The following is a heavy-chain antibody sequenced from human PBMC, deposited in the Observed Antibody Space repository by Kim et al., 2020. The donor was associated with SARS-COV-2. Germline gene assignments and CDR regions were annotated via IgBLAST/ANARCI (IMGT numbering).Heavy chain of an antibody. D-gene: IGHD6-19*01. V-gene: IGHV4-39*01. J-gene: IGHJ4*01. CDR1: GASISRGPYF. Sequence: SETLSLTCSVSGASISRGPYFWAWIRQPPGKGLEWIGTIYKSGSTYYNPSLKSRVNMSVDTSKNQFSLKVTSVTAADTAGYYCVRSRGGDGWKSLDYWG. CDR2: IYKSGST. CDR3: VRSRGGDGWKSLDY.